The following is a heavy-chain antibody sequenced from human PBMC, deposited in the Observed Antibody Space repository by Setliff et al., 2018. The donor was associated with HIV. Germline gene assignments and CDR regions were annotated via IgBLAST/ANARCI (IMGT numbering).Heavy chain of an antibody. J-gene: IGHJ4*02. Sequence: LSCAASGFTFSSYAMSWVRQAPGSGLEWVSGITANDGNSYYADSVKGRFTISKDISKNTLYLQMDSLRAEDTAVYYCAKDRGSDPYDPIAYWGQGTLVTVSS. D-gene: IGHD3-22*01. CDR2: ITANDGNS. V-gene: IGHV3-23*01. CDR3: AKDRGSDPYDPIAY. CDR1: GFTFSSYA.